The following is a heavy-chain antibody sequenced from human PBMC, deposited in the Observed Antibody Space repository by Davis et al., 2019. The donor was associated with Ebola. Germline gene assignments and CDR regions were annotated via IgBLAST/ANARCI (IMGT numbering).Heavy chain of an antibody. CDR3: AREWSGSLGPFDY. J-gene: IGHJ4*02. CDR1: GYTFTSYA. V-gene: IGHV1-3*01. D-gene: IGHD3-3*01. CDR2: INADNGNT. Sequence: ASVKVSCKASGYTFTSYAMHWVRQAPGQRLEWMGWINADNGNTKYSQKFQGRVTITRDTSASTAYMELSSLRSEDTAVYYCAREWSGSLGPFDYWGQGTLVTVSS.